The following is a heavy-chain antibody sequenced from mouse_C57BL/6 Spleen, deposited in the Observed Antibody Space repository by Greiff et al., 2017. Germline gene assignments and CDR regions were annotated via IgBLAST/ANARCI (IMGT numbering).Heavy chain of an antibody. J-gene: IGHJ2*01. CDR2: ISYDGSN. CDR3: AGSQHYFDY. Sequence: DVKLQESGPGLVKPSQSLSLTCSVTGYSITSGYYWNWIRQFPGNKLEWMGYISYDGSNNYNPSLKNRISITRDTSKNQFFLKLNSVTTEDTATYYCAGSQHYFDYWGQGTTLTVSS. CDR1: GYSITSGYY. V-gene: IGHV3-6*01.